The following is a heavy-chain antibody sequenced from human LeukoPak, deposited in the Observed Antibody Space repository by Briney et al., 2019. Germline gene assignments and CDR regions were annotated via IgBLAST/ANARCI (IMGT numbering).Heavy chain of an antibody. Sequence: ASMKVSCKSSGFTLTNHYIHWVRQGPGQGLEWMGYIGPHGTFTSSPQEFQGRVTMTRDASMSTAYMELTRLTSDDTAVYYCVREGEGPLSKDFDYWGQGTLVTVSS. CDR2: IGPHGTFT. CDR3: VREGEGPLSKDFDY. CDR1: GFTLTNHY. J-gene: IGHJ4*02. D-gene: IGHD2/OR15-2a*01. V-gene: IGHV1-2*02.